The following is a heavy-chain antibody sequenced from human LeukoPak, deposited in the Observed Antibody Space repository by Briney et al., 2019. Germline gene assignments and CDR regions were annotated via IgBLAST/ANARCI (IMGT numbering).Heavy chain of an antibody. Sequence: GGSLRLSCAASGFTFSSYWMSWVRQAPGKGLEWVANIKQDGSEKHYVDTVKGRFTISRDNAKKSLFLHMNSLRVEDTAVYYCARGSEYTSSTNYYFDYWGQGTLVTVSS. CDR2: IKQDGSEK. D-gene: IGHD6-6*01. V-gene: IGHV3-7*01. CDR1: GFTFSSYW. J-gene: IGHJ4*02. CDR3: ARGSEYTSSTNYYFDY.